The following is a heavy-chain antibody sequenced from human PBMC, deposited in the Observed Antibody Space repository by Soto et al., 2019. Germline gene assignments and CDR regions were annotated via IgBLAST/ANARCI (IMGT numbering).Heavy chain of an antibody. CDR1: GYTFTSYG. J-gene: IGHJ4*02. V-gene: IGHV1-18*01. CDR3: ARGRYGDY. CDR2: ISAHNGNT. Sequence: QVHLVQSGAEVKKPGASVKVSCKASGYTFTSYGITWVRQAPGQGLEWMGWISAHNGNTDYAQKLQGRVIVTRDTSTSTAYMELRSLISADTAVYYCARGRYGDYWGQGALVPVSS. D-gene: IGHD1-1*01.